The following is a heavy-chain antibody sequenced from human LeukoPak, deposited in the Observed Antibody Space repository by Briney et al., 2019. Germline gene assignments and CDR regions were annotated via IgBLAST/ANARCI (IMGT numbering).Heavy chain of an antibody. CDR3: AKPGSGYYFDY. V-gene: IGHV3-23*01. CDR2: ISGSGGST. CDR1: GFIFSNYA. D-gene: IGHD3-3*01. J-gene: IGHJ4*02. Sequence: GGSLRLSCAASGFIFSNYAMTWVRQAPGKGLEWVSSISGSGGSTLYADSVKGRFIISRDNSKNTADLQMNSLSAEDTALCYCAKPGSGYYFDYWGQGTLITVSS.